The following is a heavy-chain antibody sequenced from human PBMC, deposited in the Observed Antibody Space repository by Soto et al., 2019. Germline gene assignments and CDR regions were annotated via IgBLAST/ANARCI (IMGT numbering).Heavy chain of an antibody. CDR1: GFTFSSYS. V-gene: IGHV3-21*01. CDR2: ISSSSSYI. J-gene: IGHJ4*02. CDR3: ARAGRYSYGKFDY. D-gene: IGHD5-18*01. Sequence: EVQLVESGGGLVKPGGSLRLSCAASGFTFSSYSMNWVRQAPGKGLEWVSSISSSSSYIYYAYSVKGRLTISRDNAKNSLYLQMNSLRAEDTAGYYCARAGRYSYGKFDYWGQGTLVTVSS.